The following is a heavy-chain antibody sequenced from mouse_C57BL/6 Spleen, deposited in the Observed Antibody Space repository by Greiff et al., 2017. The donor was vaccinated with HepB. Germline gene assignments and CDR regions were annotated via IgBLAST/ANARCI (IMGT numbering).Heavy chain of an antibody. V-gene: IGHV1-64*01. Sequence: VQLQQSGAELVKPGASVKLSCKASGYTFTSYWMHWVKQRPGQGLEWIGIIHPNSGSTNYNEKFKSKAPLTVDKSSSTAYMQLSRLTSEDAAVYYCASDRAMDYWGQGTSVTVSS. CDR3: ASDRAMDY. J-gene: IGHJ4*01. CDR2: IHPNSGST. D-gene: IGHD2-14*01. CDR1: GYTFTSYW.